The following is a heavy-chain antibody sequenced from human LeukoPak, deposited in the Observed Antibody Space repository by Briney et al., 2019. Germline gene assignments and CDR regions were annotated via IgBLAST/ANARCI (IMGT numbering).Heavy chain of an antibody. V-gene: IGHV1-69*01. CDR2: IIPIFGTA. Sequence: ASVKVSCKASGGTFSSYAISWVRQAPGQGLEWMGGIIPIFGTANYAQKFQGRVTITADESTSTAYMELSSLRSEDTAVYYCARGADDGYNPFDYWGQGTLVTVSS. D-gene: IGHD5-24*01. CDR3: ARGADDGYNPFDY. CDR1: GGTFSSYA. J-gene: IGHJ4*02.